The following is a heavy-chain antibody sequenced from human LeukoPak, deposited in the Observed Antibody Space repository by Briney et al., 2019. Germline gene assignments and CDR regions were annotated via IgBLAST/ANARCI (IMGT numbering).Heavy chain of an antibody. CDR3: ASMNPTAGATDY. D-gene: IGHD1-26*01. CDR1: GFTVSSNY. CDR2: IYSCGST. Sequence: PGGSLRLSCAASGFTVSSNYMSWVRQAPGKGLEWVSVIYSCGSTYYADSVKGRFTISRDNSKNTLYLQINSLRAEDTAVYYCASMNPTAGATDYWGQGTLVTVSS. J-gene: IGHJ4*02. V-gene: IGHV3-66*03.